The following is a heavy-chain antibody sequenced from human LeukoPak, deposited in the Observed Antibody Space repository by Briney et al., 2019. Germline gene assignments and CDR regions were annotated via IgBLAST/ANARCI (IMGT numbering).Heavy chain of an antibody. Sequence: GESLKISCQGSGYSFTNYWIGWVRQMPGKGLEWMGIIYPGDSNTKYSPSFQAQVTISADKSISTAYLQWSSLKASDTAMFYYARQVYSSGYYDAFDIWGQGTMVTVSS. J-gene: IGHJ3*02. D-gene: IGHD3-22*01. CDR3: ARQVYSSGYYDAFDI. CDR1: GYSFTNYW. V-gene: IGHV5-51*01. CDR2: IYPGDSNT.